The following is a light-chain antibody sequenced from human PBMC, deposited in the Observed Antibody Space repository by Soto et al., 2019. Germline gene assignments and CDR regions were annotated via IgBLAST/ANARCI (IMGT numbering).Light chain of an antibody. CDR3: TSYKRTSTSYV. J-gene: IGLJ1*01. Sequence: QSVLAQPASVSGSPGQSITISCTGTSSDVGAYNYVSWYQQHPGKAPKLMIYEVSNRPSGVSNRFSGSKSGNTASLTISGLQDEDEADYYCTSYKRTSTSYVFGNGTKVTVL. V-gene: IGLV2-14*01. CDR2: EVS. CDR1: SSDVGAYNY.